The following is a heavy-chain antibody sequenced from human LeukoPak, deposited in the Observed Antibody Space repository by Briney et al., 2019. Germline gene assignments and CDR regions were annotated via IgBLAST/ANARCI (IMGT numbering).Heavy chain of an antibody. Sequence: SETLSFTCTVSGGSISSSSYYWGWIRQPQGKGLEWIGSIYYSGSTYYNPSLKSRVTISVDTSKNQFSLKLSSVTAADTAVYYCARAGEGGYCTNGVCSSNWFDPWGQGTLVTVSS. CDR1: GGSISSSSYY. V-gene: IGHV4-39*07. CDR3: ARAGEGGYCTNGVCSSNWFDP. CDR2: IYYSGST. D-gene: IGHD2-8*01. J-gene: IGHJ5*02.